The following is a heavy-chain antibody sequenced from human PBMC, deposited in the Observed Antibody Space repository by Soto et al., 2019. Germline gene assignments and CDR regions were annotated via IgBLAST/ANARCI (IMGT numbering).Heavy chain of an antibody. D-gene: IGHD6-13*01. Sequence: GGSLRLSCAASGFSFSSFWMSWVRQAPGKGLEWVANIKQDGSEKYYVDSVKGRFTVSRDNAKNSLYLQMNSLRAEDTAVYYCAREGQATIAAVGYHFDYWGQGTLVTVSS. CDR2: IKQDGSEK. CDR1: GFSFSSFW. CDR3: AREGQATIAAVGYHFDY. V-gene: IGHV3-7*01. J-gene: IGHJ4*02.